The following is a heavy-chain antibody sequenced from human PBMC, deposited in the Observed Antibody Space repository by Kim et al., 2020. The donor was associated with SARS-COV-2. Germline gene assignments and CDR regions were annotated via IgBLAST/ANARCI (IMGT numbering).Heavy chain of an antibody. V-gene: IGHV3-30*03. CDR3: VAFRGVAVNGDWFDP. J-gene: IGHJ5*02. D-gene: IGHD6-19*01. Sequence: DSVKGRFTISRDNSKNTLYLQMNSLRAEDTAVYYCVAFRGVAVNGDWFDPWGQGTLVTVSS.